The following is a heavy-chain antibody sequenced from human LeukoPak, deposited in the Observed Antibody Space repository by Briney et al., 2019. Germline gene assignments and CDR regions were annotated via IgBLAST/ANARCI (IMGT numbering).Heavy chain of an antibody. Sequence: SETLSLTCTVSGGSISSYYWSWIQQPPGKGLEWIGYIYYSGSTNYNPSLKSRVTISVDTSKNQFSLKLSSVTAADTAVYYCARGVLFYYFDYWGQGTLVTVSS. CDR2: IYYSGST. J-gene: IGHJ4*02. CDR3: ARGVLFYYFDY. D-gene: IGHD3-10*01. CDR1: GGSISSYY. V-gene: IGHV4-59*01.